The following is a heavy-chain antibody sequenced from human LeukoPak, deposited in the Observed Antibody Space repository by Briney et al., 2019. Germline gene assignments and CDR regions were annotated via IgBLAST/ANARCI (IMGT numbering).Heavy chain of an antibody. CDR3: AGVKSNPWLVGAMAGWFDP. J-gene: IGHJ5*02. CDR2: ISSSSSTI. Sequence: SGGSLRLSCAASGFTFSSYSMNWVRQAPGKGLEWVSYISSSSSTIYYADSVKGRFTISRDNAKNSLYLQMNSLRAEDTALYHCAGVKSNPWLVGAMAGWFDPWGQGTLVTVSS. V-gene: IGHV3-48*04. CDR1: GFTFSSYS. D-gene: IGHD1-26*01.